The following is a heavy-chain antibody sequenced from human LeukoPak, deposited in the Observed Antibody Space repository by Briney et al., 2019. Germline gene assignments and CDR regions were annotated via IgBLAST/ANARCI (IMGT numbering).Heavy chain of an antibody. D-gene: IGHD2-2*02. CDR2: IKQDGNEK. V-gene: IGHV3-7*03. J-gene: IGHJ4*02. CDR3: ARAIGVTCISTSCYSFDY. Sequence: GGSLRLSCAASGFTFSSYWMSWVRQAPGKGLEWVANIKQDGNEKYYVDSVKGRFTISRDNAKNSLYLQMNSLRAEDAALYYCARAIGVTCISTSCYSFDYWGQGTLVTVSS. CDR1: GFTFSSYW.